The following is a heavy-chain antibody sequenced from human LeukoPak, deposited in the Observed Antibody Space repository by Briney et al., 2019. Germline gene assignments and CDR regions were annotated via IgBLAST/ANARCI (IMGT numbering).Heavy chain of an antibody. Sequence: PGGSLRLSCAASGFTFSNHWMTWVRQAPGKGLEWVANIKQDGSEKEYVDSVKGRFIISRDNAKNSLNLEMHSLRDEDTALYYCARGLGWFDTWGQGTLVTVSS. J-gene: IGHJ5*02. D-gene: IGHD3-16*01. CDR3: ARGLGWFDT. V-gene: IGHV3-7*04. CDR1: GFTFSNHW. CDR2: IKQDGSEK.